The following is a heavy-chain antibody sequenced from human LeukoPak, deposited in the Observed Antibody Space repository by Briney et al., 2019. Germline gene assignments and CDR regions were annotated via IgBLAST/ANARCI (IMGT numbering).Heavy chain of an antibody. D-gene: IGHD3-3*01. Sequence: ASVKVSCKASGFTFTSSAMQWVRQARGQRLEWIGWIVVGSGNTNYAQKFQERVTINRDMSTSTAYMELSSLRSEDTAVYYCAAREWLLADAFDIWGQGTMVTVSS. CDR3: AAREWLLADAFDI. CDR1: GFTFTSSA. V-gene: IGHV1-58*02. J-gene: IGHJ3*02. CDR2: IVVGSGNT.